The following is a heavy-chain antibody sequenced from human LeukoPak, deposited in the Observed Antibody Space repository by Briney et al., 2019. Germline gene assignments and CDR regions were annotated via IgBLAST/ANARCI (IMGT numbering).Heavy chain of an antibody. CDR3: ARGLGSYDSSELTWPMISF. CDR1: GYTFTSYE. J-gene: IGHJ4*02. V-gene: IGHV1-8*01. D-gene: IGHD3-22*01. Sequence: GASVKVSCKASGYTFTSYEINWVRQATGHGVEWMGWMNPDSGDTAYAQKFQGRITMTRSTSITTAYMELSSLTSEDTAVYYCARGLGSYDSSELTWPMISFWGQGTQVTVSS. CDR2: MNPDSGDT.